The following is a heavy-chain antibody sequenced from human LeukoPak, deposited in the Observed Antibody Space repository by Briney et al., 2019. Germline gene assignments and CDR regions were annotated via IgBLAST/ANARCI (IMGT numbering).Heavy chain of an antibody. Sequence: GSSVKVSCKASGGTFSSYAISWVRQAPGQGLEWMGRIIPIFGTANYEQKFQGRVTITTDESTSTAYMELSSLRSEDTAVYYCARDMVADGDYGAYMDVWGKGTTVTVSS. CDR2: IIPIFGTA. V-gene: IGHV1-69*05. D-gene: IGHD4-17*01. CDR3: ARDMVADGDYGAYMDV. J-gene: IGHJ6*03. CDR1: GGTFSSYA.